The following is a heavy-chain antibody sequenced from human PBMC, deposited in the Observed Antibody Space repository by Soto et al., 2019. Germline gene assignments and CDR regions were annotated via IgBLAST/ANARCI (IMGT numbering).Heavy chain of an antibody. V-gene: IGHV3-64D*08. CDR3: VKGLVGRGVRYNWFDP. CDR1: GFTFSSYS. J-gene: IGHJ5*02. Sequence: GGSLRLSCAASGFTFSSYSMNWVRQAPGKGLEYVSYISSNGSTTYYADSVKGRFTISRDNSKNTLYLQMSGLRAEDTAVYYCVKGLVGRGVRYNWFDPWGQGTLVTVSS. D-gene: IGHD3-10*01. CDR2: ISSNGSTT.